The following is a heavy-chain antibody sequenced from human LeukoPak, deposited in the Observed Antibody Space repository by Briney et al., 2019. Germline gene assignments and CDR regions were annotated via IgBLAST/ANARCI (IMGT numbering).Heavy chain of an antibody. CDR1: GYTFTSYG. CDR3: ALNTGGNDY. CDR2: ISAYNGNT. J-gene: IGHJ4*02. Sequence: ASVKVPCKASGYTFTSYGISWVRQAPGQGREGMGWISAYNGNTNYAQTLQGRVTMTTDTFTSTAYMELRSLRYDDAGVYYCALNTGGNDYWGQGTLVTVSS. V-gene: IGHV1-18*01. D-gene: IGHD3-16*01.